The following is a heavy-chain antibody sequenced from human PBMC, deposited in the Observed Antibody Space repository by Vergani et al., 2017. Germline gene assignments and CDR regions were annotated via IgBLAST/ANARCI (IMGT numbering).Heavy chain of an antibody. CDR1: GFTFSSYD. CDR3: AKGISYYYDNSAYQGVFDY. J-gene: IGHJ4*02. D-gene: IGHD3-22*01. V-gene: IGHV3-23*01. Sequence: EVQLLESGGGLVQPGGSLRLPCAASGFTFSSYDMSWVPQAPGKGQEWVPAISGSGGSTYYADPVKGRFTISRDNSKTTLYLQMNSLRAEDTAVYYCAKGISYYYDNSAYQGVFDYWGQGTLVTVSS. CDR2: ISGSGGST.